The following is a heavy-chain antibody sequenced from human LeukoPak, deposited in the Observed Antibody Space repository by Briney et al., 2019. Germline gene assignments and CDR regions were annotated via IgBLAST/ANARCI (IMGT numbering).Heavy chain of an antibody. CDR1: GFTFSSYE. CDR3: ARVRQQWLVHYYYYMDV. J-gene: IGHJ6*03. D-gene: IGHD6-19*01. CDR2: ISSSGSTI. V-gene: IGHV3-48*03. Sequence: GGSLRLSCAASGFTFSSYEMNWVRQAPGKGLEWVSYISSSGSTIYYADSVKGRFTISRDNAKNSLYLQMNSLRAEDTAVYYCARVRQQWLVHYYYYMDVWGKGTTVTVSS.